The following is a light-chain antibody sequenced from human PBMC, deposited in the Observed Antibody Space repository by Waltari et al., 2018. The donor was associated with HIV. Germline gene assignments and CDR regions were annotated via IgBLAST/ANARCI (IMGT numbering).Light chain of an antibody. V-gene: IGLV2-23*02. Sequence: QSALTQPASVSGSPAQSITISCTGTSTAVGNFNLLSWYQQYPGKAPKLLIYEVTKRPSGASNRFSASKSGNTASLTISGLRAEDEADYYCYSYSDTSSSYVFGTGTKVTVL. CDR1: STAVGNFNL. CDR3: YSYSDTSSSYV. J-gene: IGLJ1*01. CDR2: EVT.